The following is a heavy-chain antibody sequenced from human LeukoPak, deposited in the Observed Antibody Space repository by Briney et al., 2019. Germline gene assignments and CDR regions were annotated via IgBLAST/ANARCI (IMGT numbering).Heavy chain of an antibody. V-gene: IGHV1-18*01. Sequence: ASVKVSCKASGYTFTSYGISWVRQAPGQGLEWVGWISAYNGNTNYAQKLQGRVTMTTDTSTSTAYMELRSLRSDDTAVYYCATVPAAITPGDYWGQGTLVTVSS. CDR2: ISAYNGNT. D-gene: IGHD2-2*01. CDR3: ATVPAAITPGDY. CDR1: GYTFTSYG. J-gene: IGHJ4*02.